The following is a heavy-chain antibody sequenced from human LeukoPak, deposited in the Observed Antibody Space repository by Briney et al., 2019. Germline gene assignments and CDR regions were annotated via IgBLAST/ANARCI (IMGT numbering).Heavy chain of an antibody. Sequence: PGGSLRLSCAASGFTFDEYGMTWVRQAPGKGLEWVCGINWSGESTGYADSVKGRFTISRDNAKNSLYLQMSSLRADDTAIYYCARGGRGRWGQGTLVTVSS. J-gene: IGHJ4*02. CDR1: GFTFDEYG. CDR3: ARGGRGR. D-gene: IGHD5-12*01. CDR2: INWSGEST. V-gene: IGHV3-20*04.